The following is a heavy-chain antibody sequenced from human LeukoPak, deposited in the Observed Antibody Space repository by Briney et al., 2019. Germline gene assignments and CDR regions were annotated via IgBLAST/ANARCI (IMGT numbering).Heavy chain of an antibody. CDR1: GFQFSLFA. Sequence: GGSLRLSCAASGFQFSLFAMSWVRQAPGKGLEWISGLFGNGDGIAYADSVKGRFTISRDNSKNTLYLQMNSLRAEDTAVYYCAKAGMVRGVIKGYWGQGTLVTVSS. CDR2: LFGNGDGI. J-gene: IGHJ4*02. CDR3: AKAGMVRGVIKGY. D-gene: IGHD3-10*01. V-gene: IGHV3-23*01.